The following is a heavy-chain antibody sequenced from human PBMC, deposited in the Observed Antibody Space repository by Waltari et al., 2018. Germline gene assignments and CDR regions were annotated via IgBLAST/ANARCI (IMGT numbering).Heavy chain of an antibody. D-gene: IGHD3-16*01. CDR1: GYTFSDFY. CDR2: VNPNGGST. J-gene: IGHJ4*02. CDR3: ARAGSTLIWGVAE. V-gene: IGHV1-46*04. Sequence: QVQLVQSGAEVKKPGASVTVSCKASGYTFSDFYIHWVRQAPGQGLEWMGTVNPNGGSTTYAQKLHDRVTMTSATSTSTVYMELSSLRSEDTVVYYCARAGSTLIWGVAEWGQGTLVTVSS.